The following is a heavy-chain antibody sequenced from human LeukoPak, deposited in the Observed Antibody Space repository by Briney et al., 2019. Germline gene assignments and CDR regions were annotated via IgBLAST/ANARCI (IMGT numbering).Heavy chain of an antibody. CDR2: INPSGGRT. V-gene: IGHV1-46*01. Sequence: ASVKVSCKASGYTFSSYYMHWVRQAPGQGLEWMGIINPSGGRTSYAQKFQGRVTMTRDTSTSTVYMELSSLRAEDTAVYYCARKGGGAWYEDAFDIWGQGTMVTVSS. CDR3: ARKGGGAWYEDAFDI. CDR1: GYTFSSYY. J-gene: IGHJ3*02. D-gene: IGHD6-19*01.